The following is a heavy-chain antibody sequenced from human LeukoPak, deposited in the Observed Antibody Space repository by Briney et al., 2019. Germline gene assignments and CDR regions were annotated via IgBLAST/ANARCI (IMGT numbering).Heavy chain of an antibody. Sequence: TSETLSLTCTVSGGSISSYYWSWIRQPPGKGLEWIGYIYYSGSTNYNPSLKSRVTISVDTSKNQFSLKLSSLTGADTAVYYCARGHLLYDYVWGSYRYYFDYWGQGTLVTVSS. J-gene: IGHJ4*02. D-gene: IGHD3-16*02. V-gene: IGHV4-59*01. CDR1: GGSISSYY. CDR2: IYYSGST. CDR3: ARGHLLYDYVWGSYRYYFDY.